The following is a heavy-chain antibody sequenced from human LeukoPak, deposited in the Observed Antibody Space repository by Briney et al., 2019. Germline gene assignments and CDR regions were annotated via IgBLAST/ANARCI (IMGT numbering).Heavy chain of an antibody. J-gene: IGHJ4*02. CDR3: ASQTGGYSYGYFDN. V-gene: IGHV3-23*01. D-gene: IGHD5-18*01. CDR2: IGASGGST. CDR1: GFTFSSYG. Sequence: HPGGTLRLSCAASGFTFSSYGMSWVRQAPGKGLEWVSDIGASGGSTYYADSVKGRFTISRDNSKNTLSLQMISLRAEDTAVYYCASQTGGYSYGYFDNWGQGTLVTVSS.